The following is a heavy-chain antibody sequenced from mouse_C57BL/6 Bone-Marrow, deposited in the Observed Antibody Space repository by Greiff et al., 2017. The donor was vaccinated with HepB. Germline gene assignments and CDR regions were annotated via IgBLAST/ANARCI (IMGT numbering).Heavy chain of an antibody. V-gene: IGHV5-17*01. CDR2: ISSGSSTI. CDR3: ARSSGYVYFDY. CDR1: GFTFSDYG. J-gene: IGHJ2*01. Sequence: DVMLVESGGGLVKPGGSLKLSCAASGFTFSDYGMHWVRQAPEKGLEWVAYISSGSSTIYYADTVKGRFTISRDNAKNTLFLQMTSLRSEDTAMYYCARSSGYVYFDYWGQGTTLTVSS. D-gene: IGHD3-2*02.